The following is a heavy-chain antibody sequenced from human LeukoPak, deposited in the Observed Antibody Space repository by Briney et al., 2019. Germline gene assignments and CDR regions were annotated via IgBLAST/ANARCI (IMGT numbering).Heavy chain of an antibody. D-gene: IGHD4-17*01. J-gene: IGHJ4*02. V-gene: IGHV4-59*01. CDR3: ARMRGTTVFDY. CDR2: IYYSGST. CDR1: GGSISSYY. Sequence: SETLSLTCTVSGGSISSYYWSWIRQPPGKGLEWIGYIYYSGSTNYSPSLKSRGTFSLDTSKNQFSLNLNSVTAADTAVYYCARMRGTTVFDYWGQGTLVTVSS.